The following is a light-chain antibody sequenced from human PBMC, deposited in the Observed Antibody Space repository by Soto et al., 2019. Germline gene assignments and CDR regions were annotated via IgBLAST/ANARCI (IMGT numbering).Light chain of an antibody. CDR2: DAS. CDR1: QGISSA. Sequence: AIPLTQSPSSLSASVGDRVTITCRASQGISSALAWYQRKPGKAPKLLIYDASTLESGVPSRFSGSGSGTDFTLTISSLQPEDFATYYCQQFKTYPITFGQGTRLE. J-gene: IGKJ5*01. CDR3: QQFKTYPIT. V-gene: IGKV1-13*02.